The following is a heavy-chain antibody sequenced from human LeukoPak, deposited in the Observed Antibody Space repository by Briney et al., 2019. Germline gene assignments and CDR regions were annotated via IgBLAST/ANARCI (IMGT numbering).Heavy chain of an antibody. CDR3: AKDEYSSGSYFDY. D-gene: IGHD6-19*01. J-gene: IGHJ4*02. CDR1: GFTFSSYA. Sequence: GGSLRLSCAASGFTFSSYAMSWVRQAPGKGLEWVSGISGSGGSTYYADSVKGRFTISRDNSKNTLYLQMNSLRAEDTAVYYCAKDEYSSGSYFDYWGQGTLVTVSP. CDR2: ISGSGGST. V-gene: IGHV3-23*01.